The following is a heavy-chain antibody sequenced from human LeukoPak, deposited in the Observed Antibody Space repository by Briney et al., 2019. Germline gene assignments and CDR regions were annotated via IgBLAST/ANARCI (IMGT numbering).Heavy chain of an antibody. CDR1: GGSFSGYY. CDR3: ASGLSYGGDSGKIGY. V-gene: IGHV4-34*01. CDR2: INHIGST. Sequence: SETLSLTCAVYGGSFSGYYWCWIRQPPGKGLEWIGEINHIGSTNYNPSLKSRVSISVDTSKNQFSLKLSPVTAADTAVYYCASGLSYGGDSGKIGYWGQGTLVTVSS. J-gene: IGHJ4*02. D-gene: IGHD4-23*01.